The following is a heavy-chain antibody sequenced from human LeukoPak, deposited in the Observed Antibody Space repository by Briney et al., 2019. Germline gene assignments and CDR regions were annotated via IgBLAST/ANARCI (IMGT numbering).Heavy chain of an antibody. CDR3: ARDTYYDILTGYSPGSFDI. J-gene: IGHJ3*02. D-gene: IGHD3-9*01. CDR2: ISYDGSNK. CDR1: GFTFTSYS. Sequence: GGSLRLSSAASGFTFTSYSMNWVRQAPGKGLEWVAVISYDGSNKYYADSVKGRFTISRDNSKNTLYLQMNSLRAEDTAVYYCARDTYYDILTGYSPGSFDIWGQGTMVTVSS. V-gene: IGHV3-30-3*01.